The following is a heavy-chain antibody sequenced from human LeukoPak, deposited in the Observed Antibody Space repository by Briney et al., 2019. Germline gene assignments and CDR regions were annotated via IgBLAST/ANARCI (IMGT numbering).Heavy chain of an antibody. CDR2: ISGSGGST. J-gene: IGHJ4*02. CDR1: GFTFSSYA. CDR3: ARGLKAYYYDSSGYALGY. D-gene: IGHD3-22*01. V-gene: IGHV3-23*01. Sequence: PGGSLRLSCAASGFTFSSYAMSWVRQAPGKGLEWVSAISGSGGSTYYADSVKGRFTISRDNFKNTLYLQMNSLRAEDTAVYYCARGLKAYYYDSSGYALGYWGQGTLVTVSS.